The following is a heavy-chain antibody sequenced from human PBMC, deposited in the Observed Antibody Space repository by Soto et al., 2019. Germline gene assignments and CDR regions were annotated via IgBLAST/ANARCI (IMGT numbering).Heavy chain of an antibody. J-gene: IGHJ4*02. V-gene: IGHV3-30*18. CDR2: ISYDGSNK. CDR1: GFTFSSYG. D-gene: IGHD3-3*01. Sequence: GGSLRLSCAASGFTFSSYGMHWVRQAPGKGLEWVAVISYDGSNKYYADSVKGRFTISRDNSKNTLYLQMNSLRAEDTAVYYCAKDGPGDTIFGVVPQYWGQGTLVTVS. CDR3: AKDGPGDTIFGVVPQY.